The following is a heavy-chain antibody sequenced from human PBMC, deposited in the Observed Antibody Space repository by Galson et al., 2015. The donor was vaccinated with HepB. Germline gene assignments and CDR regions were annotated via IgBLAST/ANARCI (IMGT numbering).Heavy chain of an antibody. V-gene: IGHV3-23*01. J-gene: IGHJ4*01. CDR1: GFTFSSYA. CDR3: AKESSPIGAAGTASVY. CDR2: MCGGGGNT. D-gene: IGHD6-13*01. Sequence: SLRLSCAASGFTFSSYAMRWVRQAPGKGLEWVSAMCGGGGNTSFADSVKGRFTSSRDNSKNTLDLQMNSLRAEDTPEHYCAKESSPIGAAGTASVYWGPGGLAPAS.